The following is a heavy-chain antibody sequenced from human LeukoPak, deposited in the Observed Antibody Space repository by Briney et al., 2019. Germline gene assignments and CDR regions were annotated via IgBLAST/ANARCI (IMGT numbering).Heavy chain of an antibody. J-gene: IGHJ4*02. CDR1: GFTFNNYG. CDR2: IRYDGSDK. CDR3: AKDRGRYGFWSGCDY. V-gene: IGHV3-30*02. Sequence: GGSLRLSCAASGFTFNNYGIHWVRQAPGKGLEWVAFIRYDGSDKYYADSVKGRFTISRDSPKNTLSLQMNSLRAEDTAVYYCAKDRGRYGFWSGCDYWGQGTLVTVSS. D-gene: IGHD3-3*01.